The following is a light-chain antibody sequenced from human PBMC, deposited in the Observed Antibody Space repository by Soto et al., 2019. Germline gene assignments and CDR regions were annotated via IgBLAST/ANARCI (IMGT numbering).Light chain of an antibody. V-gene: IGLV1-44*01. CDR2: ANN. Sequence: QPVLTQPPSTSGTPGLRVTISCSGSPSNIGNNNVNWYQQLPGTAPTLLIYANNQRPSGVPDRFSASKSGTSASLAVSGLQSGDEADYYCAAWDDSLNGVIFGGGTKLTVL. J-gene: IGLJ2*01. CDR1: PSNIGNNN. CDR3: AAWDDSLNGVI.